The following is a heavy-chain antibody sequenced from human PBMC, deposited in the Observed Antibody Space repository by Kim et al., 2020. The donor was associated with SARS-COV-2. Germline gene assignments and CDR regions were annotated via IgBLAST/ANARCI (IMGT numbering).Heavy chain of an antibody. D-gene: IGHD6-19*01. J-gene: IGHJ4*02. V-gene: IGHV3-11*04. Sequence: YYEDSVKGRFTISRDNAKNSLYLQMNSLRAEDTAVYYCARVSSGWYYFDYWGQGTLVTVSS. CDR3: ARVSSGWYYFDY.